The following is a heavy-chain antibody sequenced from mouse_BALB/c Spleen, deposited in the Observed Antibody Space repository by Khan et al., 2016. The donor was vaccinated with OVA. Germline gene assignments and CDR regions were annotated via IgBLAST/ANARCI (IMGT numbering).Heavy chain of an antibody. CDR3: ARDRIDY. Sequence: ESGAELAKPGASVKMSCKASGYTFSTYWIHWVTQRPGQGLEWIGYINPSSGYTYYNQRFNDKATLTADKSSSTAYMQLSSLTSEDSAVYYCARDRIDYWGQGTTLTVSS. CDR1: GYTFSTYW. V-gene: IGHV1-7*01. CDR2: INPSSGYT. J-gene: IGHJ2*01.